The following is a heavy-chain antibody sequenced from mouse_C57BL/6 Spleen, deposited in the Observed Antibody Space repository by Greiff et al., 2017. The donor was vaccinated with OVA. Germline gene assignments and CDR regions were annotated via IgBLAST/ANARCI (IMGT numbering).Heavy chain of an antibody. CDR3: ARSGDYYYGGDY. CDR1: GYTFTDYY. V-gene: IGHV1-26*01. J-gene: IGHJ2*01. Sequence: EVQLQQSGPELVKPGASVKISCKASGYTFTDYYMNWVKQSHGKSLEWIGDINPNNGGTSYNQKFKGKATLTVDKSSSTAYMELRSLSSEDSAVYYCARSGDYYYGGDYWGQGTTLTVSS. CDR2: INPNNGGT. D-gene: IGHD1-1*01.